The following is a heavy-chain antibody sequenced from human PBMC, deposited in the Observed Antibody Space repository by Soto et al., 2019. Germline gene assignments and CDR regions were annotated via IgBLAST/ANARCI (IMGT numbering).Heavy chain of an antibody. CDR1: RFTFSNYW. Sequence: VGSLRLSCTASRFTFSNYWMSWVRQAPGKGLEWVANINQDGSEKNYVDSVKGRFTISRDNAKNSVYLQMNSLRAEDTAVYYCARDIGWSQHDYWGQGTLVTVSS. D-gene: IGHD6-19*01. J-gene: IGHJ4*02. CDR2: INQDGSEK. V-gene: IGHV3-7*03. CDR3: ARDIGWSQHDY.